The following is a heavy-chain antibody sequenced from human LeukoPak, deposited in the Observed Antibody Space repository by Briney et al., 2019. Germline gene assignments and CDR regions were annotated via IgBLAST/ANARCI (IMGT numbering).Heavy chain of an antibody. D-gene: IGHD3-22*01. CDR2: ISGSGGYT. CDR3: AKRGVVIRVILVGFHKEAYYFDS. J-gene: IGHJ4*02. Sequence: GSLRLSCAASGFTFSSYSMNWVRQAPGKGLEWVAGISGSGGYTYYADSVKGRFTISRDNSKNTLYLQMNSLRAEDTAVYFCAKRGVVIRVILVGFHKEAYYFDSWGQGALVTVSS. CDR1: GFTFSSYS. V-gene: IGHV3-23*01.